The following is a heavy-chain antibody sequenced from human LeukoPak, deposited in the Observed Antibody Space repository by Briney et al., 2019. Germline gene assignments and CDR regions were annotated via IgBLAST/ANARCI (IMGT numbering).Heavy chain of an antibody. Sequence: AGSLRLSCAASGFTFSSYAMHWVRQAPGKGLKWVAVISYDGSNKYYADSVKGRFTIPRDNSKNTLYLQMNSLRAEDTAVYYCATALGGSYSDADYWGQGTLVTVSS. CDR2: ISYDGSNK. CDR3: ATALGGSYSDADY. V-gene: IGHV3-30*01. D-gene: IGHD1-26*01. J-gene: IGHJ4*02. CDR1: GFTFSSYA.